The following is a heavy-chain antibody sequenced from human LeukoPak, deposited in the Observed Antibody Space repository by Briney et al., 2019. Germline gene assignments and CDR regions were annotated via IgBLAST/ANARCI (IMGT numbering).Heavy chain of an antibody. CDR1: GGSISNYY. J-gene: IGHJ4*02. CDR3: ARRAYGSGSFHRYHFDY. D-gene: IGHD3-10*01. V-gene: IGHV4-59*08. CDR2: IYYSWST. Sequence: SETLSLTCTVSGGSISNYYWSWIRQPPGKGLELIGYIYYSWSTNYNHSLNSRVTITIATSSNQLSLKLNSVTAADTAVYYCARRAYGSGSFHRYHFDYWGEGTLVGVSS.